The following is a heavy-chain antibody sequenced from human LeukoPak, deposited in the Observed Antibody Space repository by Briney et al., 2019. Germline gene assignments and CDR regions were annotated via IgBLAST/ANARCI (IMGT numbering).Heavy chain of an antibody. CDR3: ARQVGYYYYMDV. D-gene: IGHD1-26*01. V-gene: IGHV4-30-2*01. J-gene: IGHJ6*03. Sequence: PSETLSLTCTVSGGSISSGGYYWSWIRQPPGKGLEWIGYIYHSGSTYYNPSLKSRVTISVDRSKNQFSLKLSSVTAADTAVYYCARQVGYYYYMDVWGKGTTVTVSS. CDR2: IYHSGST. CDR1: GGSISSGGYY.